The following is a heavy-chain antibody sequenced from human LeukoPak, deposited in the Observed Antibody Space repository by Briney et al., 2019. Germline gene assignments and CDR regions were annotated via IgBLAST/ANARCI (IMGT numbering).Heavy chain of an antibody. CDR2: INHSGST. CDR3: ARRPLWFGTPLFGY. CDR1: GGSFSGYY. D-gene: IGHD3-10*01. Sequence: PSETLSLTCAVYGGSFSGYYWSWIRQPPGKGLEWIGEINHSGSTNYNPSLKSRVTISVDTSKNQFSLKLSSVTAADTAVYYCARRPLWFGTPLFGYWGQGTLVTVSS. J-gene: IGHJ4*02. V-gene: IGHV4-34*01.